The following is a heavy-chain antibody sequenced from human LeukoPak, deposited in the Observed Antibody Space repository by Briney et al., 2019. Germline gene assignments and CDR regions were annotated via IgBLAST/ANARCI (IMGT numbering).Heavy chain of an antibody. V-gene: IGHV1-69*13. Sequence: SVKVSCKASGGTFSSYAISWVRQAPGQGLEWMGGIIPIFGTANYAQKFQGRVTITADESTSTAYMELSSLRCEDTAVYYCARDCSSLHYYDSSGRYYYYYMDVWGKGTTVTISS. CDR1: GGTFSSYA. J-gene: IGHJ6*03. CDR3: ARDCSSLHYYDSSGRYYYYYMDV. CDR2: IIPIFGTA. D-gene: IGHD3-22*01.